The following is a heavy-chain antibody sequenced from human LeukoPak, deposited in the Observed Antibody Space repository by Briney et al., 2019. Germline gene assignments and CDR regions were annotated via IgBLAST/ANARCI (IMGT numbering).Heavy chain of an antibody. Sequence: SETLSLTCTVYGGSFSDYFWSWIRQPPGEGLEWIGEINDAGTTNYSPSLMSRVTIPMDKSKKQLSLIMRSVTAADTAVYYCARFSRITWGDWGDAFDIWGQGAVVTVSS. V-gene: IGHV4-34*01. J-gene: IGHJ3*02. D-gene: IGHD2-21*02. CDR2: INDAGTT. CDR1: GGSFSDYF. CDR3: ARFSRITWGDWGDAFDI.